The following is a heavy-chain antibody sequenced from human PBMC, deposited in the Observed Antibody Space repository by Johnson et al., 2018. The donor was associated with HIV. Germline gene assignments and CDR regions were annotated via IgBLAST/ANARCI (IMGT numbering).Heavy chain of an antibody. CDR3: AREWSSSRWTYGCDI. V-gene: IGHV3-48*04. CDR1: GFTFSNYW. Sequence: VQLVESGGGLVQPGGSLRLSCAASGFTFSNYWMHWVRQAPGKGLVWVSYISSSGSTIYYADSVKGRFTISRDNAKNTLYLQMNNLRAEDTAVYYCAREWSSSRWTYGCDIWGQGTMVTVSS. CDR2: ISSSGSTI. J-gene: IGHJ3*02. D-gene: IGHD6-13*01.